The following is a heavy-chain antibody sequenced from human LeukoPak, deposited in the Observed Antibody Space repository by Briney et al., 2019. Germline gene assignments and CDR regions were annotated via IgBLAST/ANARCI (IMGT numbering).Heavy chain of an antibody. D-gene: IGHD5/OR15-5a*01. CDR1: GDSISSSTYY. CDR2: IYYSGNTYHSGST. CDR3: ARLVVSTGRFDC. J-gene: IGHJ4*02. V-gene: IGHV4-39*01. Sequence: KTSETLSLTCIVSGDSISSSTYYWGWIRQPPGKGLEWIGNIYYSGNTYHSGSTYYNLSLKSRVTISVDTSKNQFSLKLSSVTAADTAVYYCARLVVSTGRFDCWGQGTLVTVSS.